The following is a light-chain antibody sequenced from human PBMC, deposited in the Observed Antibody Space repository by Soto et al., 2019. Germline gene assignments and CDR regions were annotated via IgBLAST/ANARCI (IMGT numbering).Light chain of an antibody. CDR1: SSDVGGYNY. CDR2: EVS. J-gene: IGLJ1*01. Sequence: SALTQPASVSGSPGQSITISCTGTSSDVGGYNYVSWYQQHPGKAPKLMIYEVSHRPSGVSNRFSGSKSGNTASLTISGLQAEDEADYYCTSYTSSSALDVFGTGTKLTVL. CDR3: TSYTSSSALDV. V-gene: IGLV2-14*01.